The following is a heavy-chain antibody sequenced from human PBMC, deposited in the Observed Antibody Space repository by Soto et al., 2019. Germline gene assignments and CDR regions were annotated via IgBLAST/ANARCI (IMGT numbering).Heavy chain of an antibody. CDR1: GFTFSSYA. CDR3: AKGPYSSGGYWFDP. J-gene: IGHJ5*02. Sequence: EVQLLESGGGLVQPGGSLRLSCAASGFTFSSYAMSWVRQAPGKGLEWVSAISGSGDNTNYADSVRGRFTISRDNSKNTLYLQMNSVRAEDTAVYYCAKGPYSSGGYWFDPWGQGTLVIVSS. V-gene: IGHV3-23*01. D-gene: IGHD6-19*01. CDR2: ISGSGDNT.